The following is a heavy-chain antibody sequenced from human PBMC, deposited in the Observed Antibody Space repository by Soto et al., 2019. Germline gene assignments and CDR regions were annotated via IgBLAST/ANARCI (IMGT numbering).Heavy chain of an antibody. CDR1: GFTFSSYA. D-gene: IGHD4-17*01. CDR3: AKDRYPVTTHYYGMDV. J-gene: IGHJ6*02. V-gene: IGHV3-23*01. CDR2: ISGSGGST. Sequence: EVQLLESGGGLVQPGGSLRLSCAASGFTFSSYAMSWVRQAPGKGLEWVSAISGSGGSTYYADSVKGRFTISRDNSKNTLYLQMNSLRAEDTAVYYCAKDRYPVTTHYYGMDVWGQGTTVTVSS.